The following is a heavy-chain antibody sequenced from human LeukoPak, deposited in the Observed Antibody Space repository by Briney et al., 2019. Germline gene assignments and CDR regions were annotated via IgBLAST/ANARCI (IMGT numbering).Heavy chain of an antibody. Sequence: PSETLSLTCTVSGGSISNYYCSWIRQPPGKGLEWIGYIYYSGSTNYNPSLKSRVTISVDTSKNQFSLKLSSVTAADTAVYYCARSEISYYFDYWGQGTLVTVSS. J-gene: IGHJ4*02. CDR1: GGSISNYY. D-gene: IGHD6-6*01. V-gene: IGHV4-59*01. CDR2: IYYSGST. CDR3: ARSEISYYFDY.